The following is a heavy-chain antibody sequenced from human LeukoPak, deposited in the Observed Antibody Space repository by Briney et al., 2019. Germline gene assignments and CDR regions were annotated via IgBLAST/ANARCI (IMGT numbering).Heavy chain of an antibody. CDR1: GVSISSYY. Sequence: SSETLSLTSTVSGVSISSYYWSWIRQPPGKGLEWIGYIYYSGSTNYNPSLKSRVTISVDTSKNQFSLKLSSVTAADTAVYYCARVMGYYYGSGMGSGMDVWGQGTTVTVSS. V-gene: IGHV4-59*01. CDR3: ARVMGYYYGSGMGSGMDV. J-gene: IGHJ6*02. CDR2: IYYSGST. D-gene: IGHD3-10*01.